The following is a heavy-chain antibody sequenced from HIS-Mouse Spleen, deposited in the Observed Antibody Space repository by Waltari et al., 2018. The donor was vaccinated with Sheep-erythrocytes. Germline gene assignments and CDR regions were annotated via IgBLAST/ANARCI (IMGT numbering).Heavy chain of an antibody. CDR2: ISYNGSNK. J-gene: IGHJ3*02. D-gene: IGHD2-8*01. CDR1: GFTFSSYG. V-gene: IGHV3-30*18. CDR3: AKGDAMVYDAFDI. Sequence: QVQLVESGGGVVQPGRSLRLSCAASGFTFSSYGMHWVRQAPGKGVDWVAVISYNGSNKYYADSVKGRFTISRDNSKNTLYLQMNSLRAEDTAVYYCAKGDAMVYDAFDIWGQGTMVTVSS.